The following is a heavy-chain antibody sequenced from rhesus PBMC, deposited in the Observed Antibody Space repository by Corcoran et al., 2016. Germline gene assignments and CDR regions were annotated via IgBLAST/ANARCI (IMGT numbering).Heavy chain of an antibody. V-gene: IGHV4-106*01. Sequence: QVQLQESGPGLVKPSETLSLTCAVSGGSISDSYYWRWTPPPPGKGLEWIGYIYGSGGSTYYNPSLKSRVTISTDTSKNQFSLKLSSVTAADTAVYYCAREIAAASLDYWGQGVLVTVSS. J-gene: IGHJ4*01. D-gene: IGHD6-31*01. CDR2: IYGSGGST. CDR3: AREIAAASLDY. CDR1: GGSISDSYY.